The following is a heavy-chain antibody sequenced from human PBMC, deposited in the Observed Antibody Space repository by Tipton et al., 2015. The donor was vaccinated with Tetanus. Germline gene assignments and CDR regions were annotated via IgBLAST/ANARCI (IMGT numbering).Heavy chain of an antibody. Sequence: SLRLSCAASGFTFSSYAMHWVRQAPGKGLKWVAVISYDGSNKYYADSVKGRFTISRDNSKNTLYLQMNSLRAEDTAVYYCARGYGDYENWGGDYWGQGTLVTVSS. CDR1: GFTFSSYA. D-gene: IGHD4-17*01. V-gene: IGHV3-30-3*01. CDR2: ISYDGSNK. J-gene: IGHJ4*02. CDR3: ARGYGDYENWGGDY.